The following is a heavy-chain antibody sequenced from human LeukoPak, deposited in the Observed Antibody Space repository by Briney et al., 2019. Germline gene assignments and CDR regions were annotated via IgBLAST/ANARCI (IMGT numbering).Heavy chain of an antibody. V-gene: IGHV3-48*04. CDR1: GFTFSSYS. Sequence: GGSLRLSCAASGFTFSSYSMNWVRQAPGKGLEWVSYISGSSSTIYYADSVKGRFTISRDNAKNSLYLQMNSLRAEDTAVYYCARDGSGRVPEMSAPDYWGQGTLVTVSS. D-gene: IGHD3-10*01. J-gene: IGHJ4*02. CDR2: ISGSSSTI. CDR3: ARDGSGRVPEMSAPDY.